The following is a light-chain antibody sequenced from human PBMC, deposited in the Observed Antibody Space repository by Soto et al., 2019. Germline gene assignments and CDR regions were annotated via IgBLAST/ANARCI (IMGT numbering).Light chain of an antibody. CDR1: QSISDS. J-gene: IGKJ2*01. CDR2: KAS. CDR3: QHYDTYSYD. Sequence: DIQMTQSPSTLSAYVGDRVTITCRASQSISDSLAWFQQKLGKAPKLLFYKASILESGVPSRFSGSGSGTEFTLTITNLQPDDFATYFCQHYDTYSYDFGQGTKLEIK. V-gene: IGKV1-5*03.